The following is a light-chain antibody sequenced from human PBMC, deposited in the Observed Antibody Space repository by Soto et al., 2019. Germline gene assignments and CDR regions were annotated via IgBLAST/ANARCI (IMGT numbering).Light chain of an antibody. CDR2: KAS. Sequence: DIQMTQSPSTLSASVGDRVTITCRASQSIGTWLAWYQQKPGKAPKLLIYKASSLKSGVPSRFSGSGSGTEFTLTISSLQPDDFATYYCQQYNSFSAFAFGPGTKVDIK. V-gene: IGKV1-5*03. CDR3: QQYNSFSAFA. CDR1: QSIGTW. J-gene: IGKJ3*01.